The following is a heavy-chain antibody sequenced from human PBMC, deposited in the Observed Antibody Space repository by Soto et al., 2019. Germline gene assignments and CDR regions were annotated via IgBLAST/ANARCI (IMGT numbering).Heavy chain of an antibody. Sequence: SETLSLTCAVYGGSFSGYYWSWIRQPPGKGLEWIGGINYSGSTYYNPSLKSRVTISVDTSKNQFSLKLSSVTAADTAVYYCARLDIVATSPEWYYFDYWGQGTLVTVLL. CDR2: INYSGST. V-gene: IGHV4-34*01. J-gene: IGHJ4*02. CDR1: GGSFSGYY. D-gene: IGHD5-12*01. CDR3: ARLDIVATSPEWYYFDY.